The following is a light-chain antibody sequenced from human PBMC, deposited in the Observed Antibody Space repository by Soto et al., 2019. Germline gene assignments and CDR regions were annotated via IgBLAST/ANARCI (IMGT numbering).Light chain of an antibody. V-gene: IGKV3-20*01. CDR2: GAS. Sequence: EIVLTQSPGTLSLSPGERATLSCRASQSVSSSYLAWYQQKPGQAPRLLIYGASSRATGIPDRFSGSGSGTDFTLTISRLEPEDFAVYYCQQYGSLRITFGGGTKVEIK. CDR1: QSVSSSY. J-gene: IGKJ4*01. CDR3: QQYGSLRIT.